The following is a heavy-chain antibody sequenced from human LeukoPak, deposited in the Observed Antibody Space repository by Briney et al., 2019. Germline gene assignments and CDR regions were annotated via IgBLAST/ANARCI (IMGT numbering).Heavy chain of an antibody. J-gene: IGHJ4*02. CDR1: GGALSTYY. Sequence: SETLSLTCTVSGGALSTYYWSWIRQPPGKGLEWIGYVYQSGSANYNPSLKSRVTMSVDTSKNQFSLRLSSVTAADTAVYYCARVYGIVNMVRGVIITERYFDYWGQGTLVTVSS. CDR2: VYQSGSA. D-gene: IGHD3-10*01. V-gene: IGHV4-59*01. CDR3: ARVYGIVNMVRGVIITERYFDY.